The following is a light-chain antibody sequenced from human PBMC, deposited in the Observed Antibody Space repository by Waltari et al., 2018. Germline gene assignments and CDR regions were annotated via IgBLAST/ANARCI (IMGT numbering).Light chain of an antibody. CDR2: KVS. J-gene: IGKJ1*01. V-gene: IGKV2-24*01. CDR1: QSLVQSEGNTY. CDR3: MQATQFPLT. Sequence: DIVMTQTPLSSPVTLGQPASISCRSSQSLVQSEGNTYLSWLQQRPGQPPRLLIYKVSTRFSGVPDRFSGSGAGTDFTLKISRVEAEDVGVYYCMQATQFPLTFGQGTKVETK.